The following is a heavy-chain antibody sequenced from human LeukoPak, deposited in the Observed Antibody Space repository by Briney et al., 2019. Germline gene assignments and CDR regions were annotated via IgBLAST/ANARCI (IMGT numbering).Heavy chain of an antibody. D-gene: IGHD2-21*02. CDR1: GYTFTSYG. CDR2: ISAYNGNT. CDR3: AGERRSNIVVVTASYYFDY. J-gene: IGHJ4*02. Sequence: GASVKVSCKASGYTFTSYGISWVRQAPGQGLGWMGWISAYNGNTNYAQKLQGRVTMTTDTSTSTAYMELRSLRSDDTAVYYCAGERRSNIVVVTASYYFDYWGQGTLVAVSS. V-gene: IGHV1-18*01.